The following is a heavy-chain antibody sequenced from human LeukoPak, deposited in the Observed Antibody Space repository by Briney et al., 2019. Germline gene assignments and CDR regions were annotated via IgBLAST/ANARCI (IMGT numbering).Heavy chain of an antibody. Sequence: ASVKVSCKASGYTFTSYYMHWVRQAPGQGLEWMGIINPSGGSTSYAQKFQGRVTMTRDTSTSTVYMELSSLRSGDTAVYYCAREGSQRDFWSGYYYYYYGMDVWGQGTTVTVSS. J-gene: IGHJ6*02. V-gene: IGHV1-46*01. CDR2: INPSGGST. CDR3: AREGSQRDFWSGYYYYYYGMDV. CDR1: GYTFTSYY. D-gene: IGHD3-3*01.